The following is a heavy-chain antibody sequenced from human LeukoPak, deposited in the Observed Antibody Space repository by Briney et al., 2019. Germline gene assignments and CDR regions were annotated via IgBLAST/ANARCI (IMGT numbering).Heavy chain of an antibody. CDR1: GGTFSSYA. CDR3: ARSPTTAVPNIPNWFDP. J-gene: IGHJ5*02. D-gene: IGHD4-23*01. V-gene: IGHV1-69*13. Sequence: ASVKVSCKASGGTFSSYAISWVRQAPGQGLEWMGGIIPIVGTANYAQKFQGRVTITADESTSTAYMELSSLRSEDTAVYYCARSPTTAVPNIPNWFDPWGQGTLVTVSS. CDR2: IIPIVGTA.